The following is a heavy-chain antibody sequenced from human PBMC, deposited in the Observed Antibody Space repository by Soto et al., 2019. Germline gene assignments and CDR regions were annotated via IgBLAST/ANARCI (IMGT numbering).Heavy chain of an antibody. J-gene: IGHJ5*02. Sequence: GPSVELSSKASGVTYSSKTISWVRQAPGKGLEWMGRIIPILGIANYAQKFQGRVTITADKSTSTAYMELSSLRSEDTAVYYCARQHVVHWFDPWGQGTLVTVSS. V-gene: IGHV1-69*02. CDR2: IIPILGIA. CDR3: ARQHVVHWFDP. CDR1: GVTYSSKT. D-gene: IGHD2-8*01.